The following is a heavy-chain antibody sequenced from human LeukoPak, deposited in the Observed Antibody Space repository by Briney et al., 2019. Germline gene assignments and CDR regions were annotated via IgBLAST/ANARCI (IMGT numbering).Heavy chain of an antibody. Sequence: SETLSLTCTVSGGSISSYYWSWIRQPPGKGLEWIGYIYYSGSTNYNPSLKSRVTISVDTSKNQFSLKLSSVTAADMAVYYCARRGKGTMVYYFDYWGQGTLVTVSS. V-gene: IGHV4-59*08. CDR3: ARRGKGTMVYYFDY. J-gene: IGHJ4*02. CDR2: IYYSGST. D-gene: IGHD3-10*01. CDR1: GGSISSYY.